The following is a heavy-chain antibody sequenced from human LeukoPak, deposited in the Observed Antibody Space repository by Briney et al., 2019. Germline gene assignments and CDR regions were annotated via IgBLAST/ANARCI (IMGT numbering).Heavy chain of an antibody. CDR3: ARTRYYDILTGTESDY. CDR1: GGTFSSYA. V-gene: IGHV1-69*06. J-gene: IGHJ4*02. D-gene: IGHD3-9*01. Sequence: GSSVKVSCKASGGTFSSYAISWVRQAPGQGLEWMGGIIPIFGTANYAQKFQGRVTITADKSTSTAYMELSSLRSEDTAVYYCARTRYYDILTGTESDYWGQGTLVTVSS. CDR2: IIPIFGTA.